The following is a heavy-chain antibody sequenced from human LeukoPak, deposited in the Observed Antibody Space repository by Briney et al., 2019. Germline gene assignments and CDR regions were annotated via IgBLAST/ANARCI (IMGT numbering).Heavy chain of an antibody. CDR1: GDSVSSNSAA. Sequence: SQTLSLTCAISGDSVSSNSAAWNWIRQSPSRGLEWLGRTYYRSKWYNDYAVFVKSRITINPDTSKNQFSLQLNSVTPEDTAVYYCARGKRRLTGNRYYFDYWGQGTLVTVSS. CDR3: ARGKRRLTGNRYYFDY. D-gene: IGHD3-16*02. V-gene: IGHV6-1*01. J-gene: IGHJ4*02. CDR2: TYYRSKWYN.